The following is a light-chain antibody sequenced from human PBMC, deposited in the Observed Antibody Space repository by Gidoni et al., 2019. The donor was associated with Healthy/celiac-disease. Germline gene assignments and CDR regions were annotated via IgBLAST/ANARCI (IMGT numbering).Light chain of an antibody. CDR3: QKYNSAPRT. CDR1: QGISKY. V-gene: IGKV1-27*01. J-gene: IGKJ3*01. Sequence: DIQMTQSPSSLSASVGDRVTITRRASQGISKYLAWYQQKPGKVPKLLIYAASTLQSGVPSRFSGSGSGTDFTLTICSLQPEDVATYYCQKYNSAPRTFGPGTKVDIK. CDR2: AAS.